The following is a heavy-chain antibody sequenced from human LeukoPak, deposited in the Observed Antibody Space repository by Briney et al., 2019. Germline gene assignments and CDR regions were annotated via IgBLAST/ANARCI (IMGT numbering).Heavy chain of an antibody. CDR3: ARYSSIFDY. CDR1: GGSISSYY. CDR2: IYYSGST. Sequence: SETLSLTCIVSGGSISSYYWSWIRQPPGKGLEWIGYIYYSGSTNYNPSLKSRVTISVDTSKNQFSLKLSSVTAADTAVYYCARYSSIFDYWGQGTLVTVSS. D-gene: IGHD6-13*01. V-gene: IGHV4-59*01. J-gene: IGHJ4*02.